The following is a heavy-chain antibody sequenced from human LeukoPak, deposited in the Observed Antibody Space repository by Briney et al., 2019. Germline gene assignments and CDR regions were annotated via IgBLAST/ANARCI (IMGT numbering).Heavy chain of an antibody. V-gene: IGHV3-7*01. CDR2: IKNDGAVK. CDR3: AKDSYSKGDF. Sequence: GGSLRLSCAASGFTFSYHWMTLVRRAPGKGLEWVANIKNDGAVKNYVDSVKGRFTISRDNAKNSLYLQMNSLRAEDTAVYYCAKDSYSKGDFWGQGVLVTVSS. CDR1: GFTFSYHW. J-gene: IGHJ4*02. D-gene: IGHD6-13*01.